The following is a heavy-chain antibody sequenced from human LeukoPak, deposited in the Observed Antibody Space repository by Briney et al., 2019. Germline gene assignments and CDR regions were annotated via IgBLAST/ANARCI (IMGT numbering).Heavy chain of an antibody. V-gene: IGHV1-8*01. J-gene: IGHJ6*02. Sequence: ASVKVSCKASGYTFTSYDINWVRQATGQGLEWMGWMNPNSGNTGYAQKFQGRVTMTRNTSISTAYMELSSLRSEDTAVYYCARGVRRITMVRGVIENYYYGMDVRGQGTTVTVSS. CDR2: MNPNSGNT. D-gene: IGHD3-10*01. CDR1: GYTFTSYD. CDR3: ARGVRRITMVRGVIENYYYGMDV.